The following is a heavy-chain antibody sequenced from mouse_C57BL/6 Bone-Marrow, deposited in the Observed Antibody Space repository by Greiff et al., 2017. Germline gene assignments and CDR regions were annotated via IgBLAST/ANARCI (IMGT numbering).Heavy chain of an antibody. V-gene: IGHV7-1*01. CDR3: ARDRGNYAMDY. CDR1: GFTFSDFY. J-gene: IGHJ4*01. Sequence: EVNVVESGGGLVQSGRSLRLSCATSGFTFSDFYMEWVRQAPGKGLEWIAASRNKANDYTTEYSASVKGRFIVSRDTSQSILYLQMNALRAEDTAIYYCARDRGNYAMDYWGQGTSVTVSS. CDR2: SRNKANDYTT.